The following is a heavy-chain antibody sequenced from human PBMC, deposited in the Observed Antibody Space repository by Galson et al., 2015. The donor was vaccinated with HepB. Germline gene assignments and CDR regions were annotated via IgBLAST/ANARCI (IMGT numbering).Heavy chain of an antibody. D-gene: IGHD6-19*01. V-gene: IGHV3-23*02. Sequence: SLRLSCAGSGFTFSSYAMSWDRRAPGKGLEWVSSISSSGYNTYYGDSVKGRFTISRDSSQNTLWLQMDSLRVDDTAVYYCAKVSGRRQWLADMDYWGQGTLVAVSS. CDR1: GFTFSSYA. CDR2: ISSSGYNT. CDR3: AKVSGRRQWLADMDY. J-gene: IGHJ4*02.